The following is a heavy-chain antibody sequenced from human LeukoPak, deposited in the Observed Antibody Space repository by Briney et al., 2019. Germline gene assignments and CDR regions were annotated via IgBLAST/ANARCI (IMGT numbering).Heavy chain of an antibody. V-gene: IGHV3-23*01. J-gene: IGHJ4*02. Sequence: GGSLRLSCVASGFTFSSYAMSWVRQAPGKGLEWVSAISGSGDNTNYADSVKGRFTMSRDNSRNMLYLQMNSLRDEDTAKYYCAKTVSGSYSYQGGDYWGQGTLVTVSS. CDR1: GFTFSSYA. CDR3: AKTVSGSYSYQGGDY. CDR2: ISGSGDNT. D-gene: IGHD3-16*02.